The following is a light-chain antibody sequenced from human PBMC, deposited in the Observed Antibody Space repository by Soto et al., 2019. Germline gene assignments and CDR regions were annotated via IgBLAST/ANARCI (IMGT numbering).Light chain of an antibody. CDR3: PQDDIGAWA. CDR2: VAS. CDR1: QSVSTS. V-gene: IGKV3-15*01. Sequence: EVVLTQSPATLSVSPGERATLSCRASQSVSTSLAWYQQKPGQAPRLLIFVASTRATGIPARFSGSGSGTEFTLTSSIRQPSDFSGYYCPQDDIGAWALGQGTSGDIK. J-gene: IGKJ1*01.